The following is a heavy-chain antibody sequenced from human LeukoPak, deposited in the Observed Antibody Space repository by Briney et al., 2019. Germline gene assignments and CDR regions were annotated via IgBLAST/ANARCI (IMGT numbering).Heavy chain of an antibody. J-gene: IGHJ3*02. CDR1: GFTFSSYA. V-gene: IGHV3-30-3*01. D-gene: IGHD1-26*01. CDR3: ARGGWEYDAFDI. CDR2: ISYDGSNK. Sequence: GSLRLSCAASGFTFSSYAMHWVRQAPGKGLEWVAVISYDGSNKYYADSAKGRFTISRDNSKNTLYLQMNSLRAEDTAVYYCARGGWEYDAFDIWGQGTMVTVSS.